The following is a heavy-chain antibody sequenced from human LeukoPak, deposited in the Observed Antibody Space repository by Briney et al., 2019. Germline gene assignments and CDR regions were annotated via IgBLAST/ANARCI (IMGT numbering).Heavy chain of an antibody. CDR3: TTHLLAYSYGTKEFDY. J-gene: IGHJ4*02. D-gene: IGHD5-18*01. V-gene: IGHV3-15*01. CDR2: IKSKTDGGTT. CDR1: GFTFSNAW. Sequence: GGSLRLSCAASGFTFSNAWMSWVRQAPGKGLEWVGRIKSKTDGGTTDYAAPVKGRFTISRDDSKNTLYLQMNSLKTEDTAVYYCTTHLLAYSYGTKEFDYWGQGTLVTVSS.